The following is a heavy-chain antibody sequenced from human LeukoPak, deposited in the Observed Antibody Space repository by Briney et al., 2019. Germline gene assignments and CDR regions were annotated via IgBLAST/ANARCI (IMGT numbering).Heavy chain of an antibody. Sequence: GGSLRLSCAASGFSFSSYWMAWFRQAPGKGLEWVGSIRSTTFGGATEYAASVKGRFSISRDDSAGIAYLQMKSLKAEDTAEYFCSRAFDVLRYFGYFQSGPSYFDYWGQGTLVTVSS. V-gene: IGHV3-49*03. J-gene: IGHJ4*02. CDR3: SRAFDVLRYFGYFQSGPSYFDY. CDR1: GFSFSSYW. CDR2: IRSTTFGGAT. D-gene: IGHD3-9*01.